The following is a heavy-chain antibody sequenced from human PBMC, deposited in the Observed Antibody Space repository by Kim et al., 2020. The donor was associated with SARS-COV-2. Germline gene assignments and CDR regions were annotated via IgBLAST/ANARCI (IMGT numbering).Heavy chain of an antibody. D-gene: IGHD1-26*01. J-gene: IGHJ4*02. V-gene: IGHV3-23*01. CDR3: AKGPWSTTSIPPFTFDS. CDR1: GFTFDTYG. Sequence: GGSLRLSCAASGFTFDTYGMGWVRQAPGKGLEWVSTISGSGDSAYYADSVRGRFTISRDSSTKTLSLQISSLRGDDSAIYYCAKGPWSTTSIPPFTFDSWGQGTLVTVSS. CDR2: ISGSGDSA.